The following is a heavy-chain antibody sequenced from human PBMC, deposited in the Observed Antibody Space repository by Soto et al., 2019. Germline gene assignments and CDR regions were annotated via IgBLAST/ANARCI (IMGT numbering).Heavy chain of an antibody. J-gene: IGHJ5*02. CDR3: ARLLSYGDYGVWFDP. Sequence: QVQLVQSGAEVKKPGASVKVSCKASGYTFTSYGISWVRQAPGQGLEWMGWISAYNGNTNYAQKLQGRVTMTTDTSTSTGYMELRSLRSDDTAVYYCARLLSYGDYGVWFDPWGQGTLVTVSS. D-gene: IGHD4-17*01. CDR2: ISAYNGNT. V-gene: IGHV1-18*01. CDR1: GYTFTSYG.